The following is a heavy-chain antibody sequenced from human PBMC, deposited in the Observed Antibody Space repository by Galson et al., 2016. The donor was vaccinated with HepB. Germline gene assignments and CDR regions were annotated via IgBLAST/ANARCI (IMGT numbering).Heavy chain of an antibody. CDR2: IDWEDDK. CDR3: ARILFGGVPRTNAFDI. D-gene: IGHD4-23*01. J-gene: IGHJ3*02. CDR1: GISLSTSGMS. V-gene: IGHV2-70*13. Sequence: PALVKPTQTLTLTCTFSGISLSTSGMSVSWIRQPPGKALEWLALIDWEDDKHYSTFLKTRLTISKDTSKNQVVLTMTNIDPADTATYYCARILFGGVPRTNAFDIWGQGTMVTVSS.